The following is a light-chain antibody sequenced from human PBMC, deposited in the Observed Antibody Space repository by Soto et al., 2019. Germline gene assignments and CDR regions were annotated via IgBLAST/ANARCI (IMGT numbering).Light chain of an antibody. CDR3: QQYSTYRT. Sequence: DIQMTQSPSTLSASVGDIVTITCRASQSISGWLAWYQQKPGTAPKLLIYEASNLESGVPSRFSGSGSGTEFTLTISSLQPDDFATYYCQQYSTYRTFGQGTKVDIK. CDR1: QSISGW. V-gene: IGKV1-5*01. J-gene: IGKJ1*01. CDR2: EAS.